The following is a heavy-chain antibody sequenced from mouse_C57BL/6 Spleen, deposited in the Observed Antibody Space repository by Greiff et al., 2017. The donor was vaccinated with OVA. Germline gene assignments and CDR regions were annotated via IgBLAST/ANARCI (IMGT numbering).Heavy chain of an antibody. Sequence: QVQLQQSGAELVKPGASVKISCKASGYAFSSYWMNWVKQRPGKGLEWIGQIYPGDGDTNYNGKFKGKATLTADKSSSTAYMQLSSLTSEDSAVYFCARKDYDYDGGYAMDYWGQGTSVTVSS. CDR1: GYAFSSYW. D-gene: IGHD2-4*01. J-gene: IGHJ4*01. CDR2: IYPGDGDT. CDR3: ARKDYDYDGGYAMDY. V-gene: IGHV1-80*01.